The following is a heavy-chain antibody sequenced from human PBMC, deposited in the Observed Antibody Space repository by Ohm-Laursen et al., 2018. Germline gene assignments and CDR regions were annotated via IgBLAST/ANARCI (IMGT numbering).Heavy chain of an antibody. CDR2: IYSSGST. V-gene: IGHV4-4*07. D-gene: IGHD3-16*02. Sequence: TLSLTCTVPGGSISSYYWSWIRQPAGKGLEWIGRIYSSGSTNYNPSLDSRVTMSVDTSKNQFSLKLTSVTAADTAVYYCARTPSNYRFDYWGQGTLVTVSS. J-gene: IGHJ4*02. CDR1: GGSISSYY. CDR3: ARTPSNYRFDY.